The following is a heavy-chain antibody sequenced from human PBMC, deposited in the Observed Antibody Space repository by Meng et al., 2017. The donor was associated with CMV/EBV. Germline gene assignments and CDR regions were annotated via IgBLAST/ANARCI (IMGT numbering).Heavy chain of an antibody. CDR1: GGSISSSSYY. CDR2: IYYSGST. J-gene: IGHJ4*02. V-gene: IGHV4-61*01. CDR3: AREEYSSSSFDY. Sequence: SETLSLTCTVSGGSISSSSYYWGWIRQPPGKGLEWIGYIYYSGSTNYNPSLKSRVTISVDTSKNQFSLKLSSVTAADAAVYYCAREEYSSSSFDYWGQGTLVTVSS. D-gene: IGHD6-6*01.